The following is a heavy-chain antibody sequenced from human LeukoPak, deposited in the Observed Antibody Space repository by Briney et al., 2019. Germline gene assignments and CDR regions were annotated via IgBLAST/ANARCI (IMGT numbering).Heavy chain of an antibody. CDR1: GFTFSSYW. V-gene: IGHV3-7*03. Sequence: PGGSLRLSCAASGFTFSSYWMSWVRQAPGKGLEWVANIKQDGSEKYYVDSVKGRFTISRDNAKNSLYLQMNSLRAGDTAVYYCARERSGYDDNFDYWGQGTLVTVSS. CDR2: IKQDGSEK. D-gene: IGHD5-12*01. CDR3: ARERSGYDDNFDY. J-gene: IGHJ4*02.